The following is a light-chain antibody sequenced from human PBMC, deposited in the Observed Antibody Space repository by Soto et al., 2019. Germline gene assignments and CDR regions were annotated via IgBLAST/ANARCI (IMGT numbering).Light chain of an antibody. Sequence: EIVLTQSPATLSLSPGKRATLSCRASQSVSNFLAWYRQKPGQAPSLLIYDTSNRATGIPARFSGSGSGTDFTLTINNLEPEDFAVYYCQQRSKWPITFGQGTRL. CDR2: DTS. J-gene: IGKJ5*01. CDR1: QSVSNF. V-gene: IGKV3-11*01. CDR3: QQRSKWPIT.